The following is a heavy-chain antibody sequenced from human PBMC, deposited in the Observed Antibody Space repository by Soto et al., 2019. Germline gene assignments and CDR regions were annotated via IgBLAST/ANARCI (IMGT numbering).Heavy chain of an antibody. V-gene: IGHV4-30-2*01. J-gene: IGHJ4*02. D-gene: IGHD3-9*01. CDR2: IYHGGST. Sequence: SETLSLTCAVSGGSISSGGYSWSWIRQPPGKGLEWIGYIYHGGSTYYNPSLKSRVTISLDRSKNQFSLTLSSVTAADTAVYYCARANSYYDILTGYYRYYFDYWGQGTLVTVSS. CDR1: GGSISSGGYS. CDR3: ARANSYYDILTGYYRYYFDY.